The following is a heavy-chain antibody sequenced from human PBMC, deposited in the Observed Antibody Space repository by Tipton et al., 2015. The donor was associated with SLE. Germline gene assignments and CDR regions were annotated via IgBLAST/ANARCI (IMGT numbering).Heavy chain of an antibody. CDR1: GGSISSGSYY. Sequence: TLSLTCTVSGGSISSGSYYWSWIRQPAGKGLEWIGYIYTSGSTNYNPSLKSRVTISVDTSKNQFSLKLSSVTAADTAVYYCARARYYYDSSGYLDAFDIWGQGTMVTVSS. CDR3: ARARYYYDSSGYLDAFDI. J-gene: IGHJ3*02. CDR2: IYTSGST. V-gene: IGHV4-61*09. D-gene: IGHD3-22*01.